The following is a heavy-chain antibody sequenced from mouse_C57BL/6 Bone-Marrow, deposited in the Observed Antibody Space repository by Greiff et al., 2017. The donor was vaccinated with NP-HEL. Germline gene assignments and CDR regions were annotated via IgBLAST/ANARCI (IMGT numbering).Heavy chain of an antibody. CDR3: AREGLGPWFAY. CDR2: ISYDGSN. V-gene: IGHV3-6*01. D-gene: IGHD4-1*01. Sequence: DVHLVESGPGLVKPSQSLSLTCSVTGYSITSGYYWNWIRQFPGNKLEWMGYISYDGSNNYNPSLKNRISITRDTSKNQFFLKLNSVTTEDTATYYCAREGLGPWFAYWGQGTLVTVSA. CDR1: GYSITSGYY. J-gene: IGHJ3*01.